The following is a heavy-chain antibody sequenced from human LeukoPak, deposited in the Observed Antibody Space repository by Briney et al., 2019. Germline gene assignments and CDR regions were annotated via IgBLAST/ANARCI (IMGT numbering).Heavy chain of an antibody. Sequence: IPSETLSLTCTVSGGSINSYYWSWIRQPPGKGLEWIGFIYYSGNAKYNTSLKSRVTISLDTSKNQFSLKLRSVTAADTAVYYCARRRRILGNIVVVPAAALGRYYFDYWGQGTLVTVSS. CDR3: ARRRRILGNIVVVPAAALGRYYFDY. D-gene: IGHD2-2*01. J-gene: IGHJ4*02. CDR2: IYYSGNA. CDR1: GGSINSYY. V-gene: IGHV4-59*12.